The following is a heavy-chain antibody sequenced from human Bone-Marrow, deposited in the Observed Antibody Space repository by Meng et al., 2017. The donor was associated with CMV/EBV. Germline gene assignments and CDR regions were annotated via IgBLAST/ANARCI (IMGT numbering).Heavy chain of an antibody. Sequence: GESLKISCAASGFTFSSYGMHWVRQAPGKGLEWVAFIRYDGSNKYYADSVKGRFTISRDNAKNSLYLQMNSLRAEDTAVYYCAKVGTMILLYYFDYWGQGTLVTVSS. CDR2: IRYDGSNK. CDR3: AKVGTMILLYYFDY. CDR1: GFTFSSYG. V-gene: IGHV3-30*02. D-gene: IGHD3-22*01. J-gene: IGHJ4*02.